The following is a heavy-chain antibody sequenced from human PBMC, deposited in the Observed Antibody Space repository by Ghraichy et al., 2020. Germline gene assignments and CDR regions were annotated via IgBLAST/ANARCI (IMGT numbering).Heavy chain of an antibody. J-gene: IGHJ3*01. V-gene: IGHV3-66*01. CDR3: ATEGAFDV. Sequence: GSLRLSCAVSGFTVSDYYMSWVRQAPGKGLDWVSLIYNDGSTYYADSVKGRFTISRDNSKNTLYLQMNSMRAEDTALYYCATEGAFDVWGQGTMVTVSS. CDR1: GFTVSDYY. CDR2: IYNDGST.